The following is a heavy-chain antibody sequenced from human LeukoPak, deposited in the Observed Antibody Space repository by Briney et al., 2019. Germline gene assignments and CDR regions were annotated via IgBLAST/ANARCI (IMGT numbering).Heavy chain of an antibody. CDR3: AKRGVVIRVILVGFHKEAYYFDS. D-gene: IGHD3-22*01. CDR1: GITLSNYG. V-gene: IGHV3-23*01. Sequence: PGGSLRLSCAVSGITLSNYGMSWVRQAPGKGLEWVAGISGSGGGTNYADSAKGRFTISRDNSKNTLFLQMNSLRAEDTAVYFCAKRGVVIRVILVGFHKEAYYFDSWGQGALVTVSS. J-gene: IGHJ4*02. CDR2: ISGSGGGT.